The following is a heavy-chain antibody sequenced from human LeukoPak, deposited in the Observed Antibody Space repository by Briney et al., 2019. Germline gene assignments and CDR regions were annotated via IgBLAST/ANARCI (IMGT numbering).Heavy chain of an antibody. CDR3: ARGPTDIVLMVYAIGGFDY. CDR1: GFTFSSYS. D-gene: IGHD2-8*01. CDR2: ISSSSSYI. J-gene: IGHJ4*02. Sequence: GGSLRLSRAASGFTFSSYSMNWVRQAPGKGLEWVSSISSSSSYIYYADSVKGRFTISRDNAKNSLYLQMNSLRAEDTAVYYCARGPTDIVLMVYAIGGFDYWGQGTLVTVS. V-gene: IGHV3-21*01.